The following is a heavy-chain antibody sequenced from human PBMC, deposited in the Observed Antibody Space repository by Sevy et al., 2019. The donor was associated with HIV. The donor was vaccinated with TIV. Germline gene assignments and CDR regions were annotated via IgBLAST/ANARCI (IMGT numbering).Heavy chain of an antibody. Sequence: GGSLRLSCAASGFTFSSYGMHWVRQAPGKGLEWVAVISYDGSNKYYADSVKGRFTISRDNSRNTLYLPMNSRRAEDTAVYYCASTFYCSGGSCTGYFDYWGQGTLVTVSS. V-gene: IGHV3-30*03. CDR2: ISYDGSNK. CDR1: GFTFSSYG. J-gene: IGHJ4*02. D-gene: IGHD2-15*01. CDR3: ASTFYCSGGSCTGYFDY.